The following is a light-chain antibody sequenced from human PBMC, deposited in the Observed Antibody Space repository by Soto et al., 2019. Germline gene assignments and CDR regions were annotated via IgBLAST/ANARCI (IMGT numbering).Light chain of an antibody. CDR1: QSVSSSY. J-gene: IGKJ4*01. V-gene: IGKV3-20*01. Sequence: EIVLTQSPGTLSLSPGERATLSCRASQSVSSSYIAWYQQKPGQAPRLLIYAAASRAAGVPDRFSGSGSGTDFTLTITRLGPEDFAVYFCQQYDTSPLTFGGGTKVDIK. CDR3: QQYDTSPLT. CDR2: AAA.